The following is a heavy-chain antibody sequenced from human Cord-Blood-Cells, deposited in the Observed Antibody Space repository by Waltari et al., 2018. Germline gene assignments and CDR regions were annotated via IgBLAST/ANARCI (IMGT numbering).Heavy chain of an antibody. CDR2: IYSGGST. CDR3: ARGGYSGSYYFDY. V-gene: IGHV3-53*01. J-gene: IGHJ4*02. CDR1: GFTVRSNY. Sequence: EVQLVESGGGLIQPGGSLRLSCAASGFTVRSNYMSWVRQAPGKGLEWVSVIYSGGSTYYADSVKGRFTISRDNSKNTLYLQMNSLRAEDTAVYYCARGGYSGSYYFDYWGQGTLVTVSS. D-gene: IGHD1-26*01.